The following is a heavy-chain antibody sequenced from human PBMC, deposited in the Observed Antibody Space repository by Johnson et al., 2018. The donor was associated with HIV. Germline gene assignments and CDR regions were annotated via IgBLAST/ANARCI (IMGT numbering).Heavy chain of an antibody. CDR2: IRYDGSNK. D-gene: IGHD3-22*01. CDR1: GFTFSSYG. J-gene: IGHJ3*02. V-gene: IGHV3-30*02. Sequence: QVQLVESGGGVVQPGGSLRLSCAASGFTFSSYGMHWVRQAPGKGLEWVAFIRYDGSNKYYADSVKGRFTISRENSKNTLYLQMNSLRAEDTAVYYCAKDRGYYARSGGDAFDIWGQGTMVTVSS. CDR3: AKDRGYYARSGGDAFDI.